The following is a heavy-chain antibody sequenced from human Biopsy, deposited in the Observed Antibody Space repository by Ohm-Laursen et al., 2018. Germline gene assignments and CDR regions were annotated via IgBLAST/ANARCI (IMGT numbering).Heavy chain of an antibody. Sequence: SDTLSLTCTASGGSISSDYWSWIRQTPGKGLEWIGYIYYSGSTNYNPSLKSRVTISVDTSKNQFSLRLNSVTAAGTAVYYCARATNSTGWPYYYFYGMDVWGQGTTVTVSS. D-gene: IGHD2/OR15-2a*01. CDR2: IYYSGST. J-gene: IGHJ6*02. CDR1: GGSISSDY. V-gene: IGHV4-59*07. CDR3: ARATNSTGWPYYYFYGMDV.